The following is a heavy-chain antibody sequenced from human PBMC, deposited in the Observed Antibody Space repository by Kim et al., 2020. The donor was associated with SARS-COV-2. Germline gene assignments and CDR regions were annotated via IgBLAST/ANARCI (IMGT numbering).Heavy chain of an antibody. CDR1: GGSISSYY. J-gene: IGHJ6*02. Sequence: SETLSLTCTVSGGSISSYYWSWIRQPPGKGLEWIGYIYYSGSTNYNPSLNSRVTISVDTSKNQFSLKLSSVTAADTAVYYCARGYSSSWYVWRDYYYYGMDVWGQGTTVTVSS. CDR3: ARGYSSSWYVWRDYYYYGMDV. V-gene: IGHV4-59*13. CDR2: IYYSGST. D-gene: IGHD6-13*01.